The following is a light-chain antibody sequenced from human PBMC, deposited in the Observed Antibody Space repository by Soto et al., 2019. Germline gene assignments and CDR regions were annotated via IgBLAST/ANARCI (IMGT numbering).Light chain of an antibody. CDR1: QSVSSSY. CDR2: GAS. V-gene: IGKV3-20*01. Sequence: EIVLTQSPGTLSLSPGERATLSCRASQSVSSSYLAWYQQKPGQAPRLLIYGASSRATGIPDRFSGSGSGTDFTLTISRLEPEDFAVYYCQQYSSSPLTFGGGTKV. CDR3: QQYSSSPLT. J-gene: IGKJ4*01.